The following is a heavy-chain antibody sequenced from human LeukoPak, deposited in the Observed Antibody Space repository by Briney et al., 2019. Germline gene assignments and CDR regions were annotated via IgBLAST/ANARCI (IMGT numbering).Heavy chain of an antibody. D-gene: IGHD1-26*01. V-gene: IGHV1-18*01. Sequence: ASVKISCKASGYIFTSNGINWVRQAPGQGLEWMGWINTHNGNTDYAQKLQGRVTMTTDTSTTTAYMELRSLRSDDTAVYYCAAFVGAASTRYSYNWFDPWGQGTLVTVSS. CDR2: INTHNGNT. J-gene: IGHJ5*02. CDR3: AAFVGAASTRYSYNWFDP. CDR1: GYIFTSNG.